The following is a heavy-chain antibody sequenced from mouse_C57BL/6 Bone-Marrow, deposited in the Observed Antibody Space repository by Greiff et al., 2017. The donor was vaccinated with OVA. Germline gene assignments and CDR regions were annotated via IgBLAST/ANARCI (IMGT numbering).Heavy chain of an antibody. J-gene: IGHJ3*01. CDR1: GYTFTSYG. D-gene: IGHD1-1*01. CDR2: IYPRSGNT. V-gene: IGHV1-81*01. Sequence: LVESGAELARPGASVKLSCKASGYTFTSYGISWVKQRTGQGLEWIGEIYPRSGNTYYNEKFKGKATLTADKSSSTAYMELRSLTSEDSAVYFCARAGSSYEFAYWGQGTLVTVSA. CDR3: ARAGSSYEFAY.